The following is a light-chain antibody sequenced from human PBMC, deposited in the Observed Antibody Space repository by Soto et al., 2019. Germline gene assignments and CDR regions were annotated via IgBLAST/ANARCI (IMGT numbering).Light chain of an antibody. CDR2: DAY. CDR1: QSLSNW. CDR3: QQYTTFYS. J-gene: IGKJ2*03. V-gene: IGKV1-5*01. Sequence: DIQMTQSPSTLSASVGDRVTITCRASQSLSNWLAWYQQKPGKAPKLLIYDAYSLESGVPSRFSGSGSGTEFALTISSLQPDEFATYDGQQYTTFYSFAQGPKVDIK.